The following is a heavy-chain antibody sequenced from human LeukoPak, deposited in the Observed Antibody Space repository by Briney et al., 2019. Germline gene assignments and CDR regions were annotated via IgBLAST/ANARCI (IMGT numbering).Heavy chain of an antibody. J-gene: IGHJ4*02. V-gene: IGHV1-69*05. CDR1: GGTFSSYA. CDR2: IIPIFGTA. D-gene: IGHD3-16*02. Sequence: SVKVSCKASGGTFSSYAISWVRQAPGQGLEWMGGIIPIFGTANYAQKFQGRVTITTDESTSTAYMELSSLRSEDTAVYYCARDHWDYVWGSYRTFDHWGQGTLVTVSS. CDR3: ARDHWDYVWGSYRTFDH.